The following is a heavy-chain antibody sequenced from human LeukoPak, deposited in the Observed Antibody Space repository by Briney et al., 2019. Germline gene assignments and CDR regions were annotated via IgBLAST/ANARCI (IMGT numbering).Heavy chain of an antibody. CDR1: GFTFTSYA. J-gene: IGHJ4*02. CDR3: VSLGGGSSSGMLGPPRYFDY. V-gene: IGHV3-23*01. D-gene: IGHD6-13*01. Sequence: GGSLRLSCAASGFTFTSYAMSWVRQAPGKGLEWVSVISTSGGSTYYADSVKGRFTISRDNSKNTLYLQMSSLRAEDRALYYCVSLGGGSSSGMLGPPRYFDYWGQGTLVTVSS. CDR2: ISTSGGST.